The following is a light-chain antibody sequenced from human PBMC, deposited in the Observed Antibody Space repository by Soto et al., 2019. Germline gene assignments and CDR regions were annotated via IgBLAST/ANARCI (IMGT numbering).Light chain of an antibody. CDR1: QTISSW. J-gene: IGKJ1*01. CDR3: QHYNSYSEA. V-gene: IGKV1-5*01. CDR2: AAS. Sequence: IQVTQSPPTLSASVGDRVTITCRASQTISSWLAWYQQKPGKAPKLLIYAASSLESGVPSRFSGSGSGTEFTLTISSLQPDDFATYYCQHYNSYSEAFGQGTKVDI.